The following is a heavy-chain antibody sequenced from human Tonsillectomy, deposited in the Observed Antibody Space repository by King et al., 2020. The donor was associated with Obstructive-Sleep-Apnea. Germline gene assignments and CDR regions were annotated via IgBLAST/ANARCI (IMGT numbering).Heavy chain of an antibody. CDR2: ISSSSSTI. V-gene: IGHV3-48*04. CDR1: GFTFSSYS. J-gene: IGHJ4*02. CDR3: ARREDY. Sequence: VQLVESGGGLVQPGGSLRLSCAASGFTFSSYSMNWVRQAPGKGLEGVSYISSSSSTIYYADSVKGRFTIARDNAKNSLYLQMNSLRAEDTAVYYCARREDYWGQGTLVTVSS.